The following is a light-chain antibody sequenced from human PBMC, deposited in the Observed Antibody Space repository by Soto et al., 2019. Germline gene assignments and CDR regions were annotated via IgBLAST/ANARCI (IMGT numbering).Light chain of an antibody. J-gene: IGKJ4*01. CDR3: QQYYSTPLT. CDR1: QTLLYSSNNKNY. Sequence: DIVLTQSPDSLAMSLGEMATINCKSSQTLLYSSNNKNYLAWYRQKPGQPPELLIYWASTRESGVPDRFSGSGSGTDFTLTISSLQAEDVAVYYCQQYYSTPLTFGGGTTVEI. CDR2: WAS. V-gene: IGKV4-1*01.